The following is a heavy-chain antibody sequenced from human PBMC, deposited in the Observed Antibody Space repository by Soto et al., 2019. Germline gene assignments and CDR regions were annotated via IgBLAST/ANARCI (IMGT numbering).Heavy chain of an antibody. V-gene: IGHV3-7*05. D-gene: IGHD5-18*01. J-gene: IGHJ4*02. CDR1: GFTFSSYW. CDR3: ARGIVDTAMVIPFDY. Sequence: PGGSLRLSCAASGFTFSSYWMSWVRQAPGKGLEWVANIKQDGSEKYYVDSVKGRFTISRDNAKNSLYLQMNSLRAEDTAVYYCARGIVDTAMVIPFDYWGQGTLVTVSS. CDR2: IKQDGSEK.